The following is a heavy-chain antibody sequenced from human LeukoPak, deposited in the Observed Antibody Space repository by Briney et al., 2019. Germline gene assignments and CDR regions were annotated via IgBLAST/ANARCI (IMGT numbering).Heavy chain of an antibody. Sequence: GGSLRLSCEASAFTLSSYEMNWVRQAPGQGLEWVAYINTNGRTIHYADSVKGRFTISRDNAKNSLYLQMNSLRAEDTAIYYCARLRNNYGSGSWGFMDVWGKGTTVTISS. CDR3: ARLRNNYGSGSWGFMDV. CDR2: INTNGRTI. V-gene: IGHV3-48*03. CDR1: AFTLSSYE. D-gene: IGHD3-10*01. J-gene: IGHJ6*03.